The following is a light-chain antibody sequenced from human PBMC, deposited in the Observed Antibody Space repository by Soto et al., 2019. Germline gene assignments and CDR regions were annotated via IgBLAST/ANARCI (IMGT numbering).Light chain of an antibody. Sequence: QSALTQPASVSGSPGQSITISCTGTSSDVGGYNHVSWYQQHPGKAPKLIIYEVRNRPSGVSNRLSGSKSGNTASLTISGLQADDEADYYCQSYENSRTGFYVFGTGTKVTVL. V-gene: IGLV2-14*01. CDR3: QSYENSRTGFYV. CDR2: EVR. CDR1: SSDVGGYNH. J-gene: IGLJ1*01.